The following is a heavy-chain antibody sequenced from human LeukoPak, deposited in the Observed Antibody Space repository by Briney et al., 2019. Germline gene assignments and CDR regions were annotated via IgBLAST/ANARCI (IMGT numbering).Heavy chain of an antibody. Sequence: GGSLRLSCAASGVTVSSYCRSWVRHPPGNGLEWGSGIHTGCRTCFADAVKGRFTISRDNSKNTLYLQMNSLRAEDAAVYYCARGGPSNGDYSSFDYWGQGTLVTVSS. CDR2: IHTGCRT. V-gene: IGHV3-53*01. CDR3: ARGGPSNGDYSSFDY. D-gene: IGHD4-17*01. CDR1: GVTVSSYC. J-gene: IGHJ4*02.